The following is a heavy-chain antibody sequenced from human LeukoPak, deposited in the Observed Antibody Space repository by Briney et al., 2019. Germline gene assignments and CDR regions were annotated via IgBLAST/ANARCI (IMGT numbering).Heavy chain of an antibody. Sequence: PGGSLRLSCAASGFTFSSYWMSWVRQAPGKGLEWVAVISYDGSNRYYADSVKGRFTISRDNSKNTLYLQMNSLRAEDTAVYYCARDPGKYSSSWEPHDYWGQGTLVTVSS. CDR3: ARDPGKYSSSWEPHDY. D-gene: IGHD6-13*01. CDR1: GFTFSSYW. CDR2: ISYDGSNR. J-gene: IGHJ4*02. V-gene: IGHV3-30*03.